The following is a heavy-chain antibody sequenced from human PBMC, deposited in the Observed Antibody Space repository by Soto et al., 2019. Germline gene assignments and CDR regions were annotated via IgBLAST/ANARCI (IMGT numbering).Heavy chain of an antibody. D-gene: IGHD2-15*01. J-gene: IGHJ4*02. CDR2: INQDGSAK. CDR3: GRGFGGTH. CDR1: GFTFNNYY. V-gene: IGHV3-7*05. Sequence: EVQLVESGGGLVQPGGSLRLSCAASGFTFNNYYMVWVRQAPGRGLEWVANINQDGSAKYYVDSLKGRFTISRDNAKSSLYLQINSLGAEDTATYYCGRGFGGTHWGQGSLVTVSS.